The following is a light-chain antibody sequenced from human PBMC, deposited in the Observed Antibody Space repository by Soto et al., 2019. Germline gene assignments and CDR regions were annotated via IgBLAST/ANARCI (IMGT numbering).Light chain of an antibody. J-gene: IGLJ2*01. CDR2: EVS. CDR1: SSDVGYYNL. Sequence: QYALTQPASVSGSPGQSITIPCTGTSSDVGYYNLVSWYQQHPGQAPKLIISEVSERPSGVSGRFSGSKSGNTASLTISGLQTEDEADYYCCSYAGVRTLIFGGGTKLTVL. CDR3: CSYAGVRTLI. V-gene: IGLV2-23*02.